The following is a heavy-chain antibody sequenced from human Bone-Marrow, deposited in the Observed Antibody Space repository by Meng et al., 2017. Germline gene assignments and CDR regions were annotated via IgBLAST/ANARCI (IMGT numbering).Heavy chain of an antibody. CDR3: ARDGRPHSNGWYSVGSGYFDY. Sequence: SQTLSLTCAISGDSVSSNSAAWNWIRQSPSRGLEWLGRTYYRSKWYNDYAVSVKSRITINPDTSKNQFSLQLNSVTPEDTAVYYCARDGRPHSNGWYSVGSGYFDYWGQGTLVTVSS. D-gene: IGHD6-19*01. CDR1: GDSVSSNSAA. J-gene: IGHJ4*02. CDR2: TYYRSKWYN. V-gene: IGHV6-1*01.